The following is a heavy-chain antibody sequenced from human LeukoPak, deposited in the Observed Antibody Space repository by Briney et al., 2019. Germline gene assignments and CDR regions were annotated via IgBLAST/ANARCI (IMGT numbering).Heavy chain of an antibody. V-gene: IGHV3-23*01. D-gene: IGHD3-3*01. CDR3: ARAPRRFLEWLSPTYYYGSGRIDY. CDR1: GFTFSSYA. J-gene: IGHJ4*02. CDR2: ISGSGGSA. Sequence: GGSLRLSCAASGFTFSSYAMGWVRQAPGKGLEWVSAISGSGGSAYYADSVKGRFTISKDNSKNTLYLQMNSLRAEDTAVYYCARAPRRFLEWLSPTYYYGSGRIDYWGQGTLVTVSS.